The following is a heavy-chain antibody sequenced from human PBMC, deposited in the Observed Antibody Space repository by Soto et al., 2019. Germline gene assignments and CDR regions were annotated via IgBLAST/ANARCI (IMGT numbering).Heavy chain of an antibody. V-gene: IGHV4-39*07. Sequence: SETLSLTCTVSGGSISSSSCHWGWIRQPPGKGLEWIASIKYSGTTFYNPSLKSRVTISVDTSKNQFSLKLSSVTAADTAVYYCARARYDYGDYGFLYFDYWGQGTLVTVSS. CDR3: ARARYDYGDYGFLYFDY. D-gene: IGHD4-17*01. CDR2: IKYSGTT. CDR1: GGSISSSSCH. J-gene: IGHJ4*02.